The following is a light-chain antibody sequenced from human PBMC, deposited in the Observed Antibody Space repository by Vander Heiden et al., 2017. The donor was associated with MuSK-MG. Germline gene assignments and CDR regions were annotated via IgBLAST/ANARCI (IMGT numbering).Light chain of an antibody. CDR2: AAS. J-gene: IGKJ2*01. CDR3: QQTYCNPSST. V-gene: IGKV1-39*01. CDR1: QSISSY. Sequence: DIQMTQSPSSLSASVGDRVTITCRASQSISSYLNWYQQKPGKAPKLLIYAASSLQSGVPSRFSGSGYGTDFTLTISSRQPEDFASYYCQQTYCNPSSTFGQGTKLEIK.